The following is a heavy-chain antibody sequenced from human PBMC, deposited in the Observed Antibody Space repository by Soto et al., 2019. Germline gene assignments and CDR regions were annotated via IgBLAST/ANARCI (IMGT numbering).Heavy chain of an antibody. Sequence: EVQLVESGGGLVQPGGSLRLSCAASGFTFSSYWMSWVRQAPGKGLEWVANIKQDGSEKYYVDSVKGRFTISRDNAKNPLYLQMNSLRAEDTAVYYCARDFRYSSGWTHDDYWGQGTLVTVSS. J-gene: IGHJ4*02. V-gene: IGHV3-7*01. D-gene: IGHD6-19*01. CDR2: IKQDGSEK. CDR3: ARDFRYSSGWTHDDY. CDR1: GFTFSSYW.